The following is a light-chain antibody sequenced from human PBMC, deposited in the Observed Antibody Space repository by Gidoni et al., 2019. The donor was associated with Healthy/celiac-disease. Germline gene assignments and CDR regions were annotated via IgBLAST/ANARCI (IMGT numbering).Light chain of an antibody. V-gene: IGKV3-11*01. CDR3: QQRSNS. CDR2: DAS. J-gene: IGKJ5*01. Sequence: ELVLTQSPATLSLSPGERATLSCRASQSVSSYLAWYQQKPGQAPRLLIYDASNRATGIPARFSGSGSGTDFTLTISSLEPEDFAVYYCQQRSNSLGQXTRLEIK. CDR1: QSVSSY.